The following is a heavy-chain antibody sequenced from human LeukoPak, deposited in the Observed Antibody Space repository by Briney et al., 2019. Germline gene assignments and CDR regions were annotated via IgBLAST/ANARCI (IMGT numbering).Heavy chain of an antibody. CDR1: GFTFSSYA. D-gene: IGHD3-22*01. V-gene: IGHV3-23*01. Sequence: GSLRLSCAASGFTFSSYAMSWVRQAPGKGLEWVPAISGSGGSTYYADSVKGRFTISRDNSKNTLYLQMNSLRAEDTAVYYCAKDPTYYYDSSGDDAFDIWGQGTMVTVSS. CDR3: AKDPTYYYDSSGDDAFDI. CDR2: ISGSGGST. J-gene: IGHJ3*02.